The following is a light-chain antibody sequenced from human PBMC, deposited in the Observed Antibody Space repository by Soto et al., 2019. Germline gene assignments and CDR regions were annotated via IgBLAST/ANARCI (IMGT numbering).Light chain of an antibody. J-gene: IGKJ1*01. Sequence: DIRITRRRSSLWTCLLGSVTVTCRVSQPIDTSLSWYQQKAGKAPKVLIYAASRLQSGVPPRFSGSGSGTHFTLSISNLQPQDSATYYCQQGHGTVWTFGQGTKVDI. CDR2: AAS. CDR3: QQGHGTVWT. V-gene: IGKV1-39*01. CDR1: QPIDTS.